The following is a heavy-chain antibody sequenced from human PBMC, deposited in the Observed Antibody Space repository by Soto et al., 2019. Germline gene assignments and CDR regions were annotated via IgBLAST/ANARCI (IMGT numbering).Heavy chain of an antibody. V-gene: IGHV4-34*02. J-gene: IGHJ3*01. CDR2: LIHGGST. D-gene: IGHD3-10*02. Sequence: QVHLEQWGAGLLKPSETLSLTCAIYNSSLGAFHWTWIRQPPGKGLEWIGELIHGGSTNYNPSLKSRVTFSLDTSKSQFSLHVMSVTAAVTAVYYCARSPLSYDYVRQTWREVGDSFDVWGRGTSVTVSS. CDR1: NSSLGAFH. CDR3: ARSPLSYDYVRQTWREVGDSFDV.